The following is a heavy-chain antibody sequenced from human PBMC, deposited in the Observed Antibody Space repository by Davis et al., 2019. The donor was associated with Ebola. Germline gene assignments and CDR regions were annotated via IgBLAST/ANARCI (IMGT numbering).Heavy chain of an antibody. CDR3: STAVYGAYFDS. D-gene: IGHD4-17*01. J-gene: IGHJ4*01. Sequence: PGGSLRIARTRSGSSISPYYWSWIRQSPGKGLEWIGYIEYNGRTEYIPSLNSRVTISLDTSKRQFSLKLSSMTAADSAVYFCSTAVYGAYFDSWGHGALVTVSS. CDR2: IEYNGRT. V-gene: IGHV4-59*01. CDR1: GSSISPYY.